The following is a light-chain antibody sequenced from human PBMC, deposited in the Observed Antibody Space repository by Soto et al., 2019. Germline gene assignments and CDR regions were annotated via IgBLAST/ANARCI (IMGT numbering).Light chain of an antibody. J-gene: IGKJ1*01. Sequence: EILMTQSPAALSVSPGESATLSCRASQSVSSRLAWYQQKPGQAPRLLISGASTRAAGVPARFSGSGSGTEFTLTVSSRQSEDVAVYYCQQYDDWPPWTFGQGTKVEIK. V-gene: IGKV3-15*01. CDR1: QSVSSR. CDR2: GAS. CDR3: QQYDDWPPWT.